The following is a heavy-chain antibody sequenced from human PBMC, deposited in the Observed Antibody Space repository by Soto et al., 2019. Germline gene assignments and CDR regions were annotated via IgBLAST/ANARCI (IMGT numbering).Heavy chain of an antibody. CDR2: IYPGDSDT. V-gene: IGHV5-51*01. Sequence: GESLKISCKGSGYSFTSYWIGWVRQMPGKGLEWMGIIYPGDSDTRYSPSFQGQVTISADKSISTAYLQWSSLKASDTAMYYCARASGSDYDFLGDPTGPSWFDSWGRGXMVPVAS. J-gene: IGHJ5*01. CDR1: GYSFTSYW. D-gene: IGHD3-3*01. CDR3: ARASGSDYDFLGDPTGPSWFDS.